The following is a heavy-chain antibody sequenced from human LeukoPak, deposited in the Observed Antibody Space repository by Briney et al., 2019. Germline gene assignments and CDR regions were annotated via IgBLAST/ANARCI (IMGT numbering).Heavy chain of an antibody. D-gene: IGHD2-2*01. V-gene: IGHV1-69*05. J-gene: IGHJ6*03. CDR1: GGTFSSYA. Sequence: GASVKVSCKASGGTFSSYAISWVRQAPGQGLEWMGGIIPIFGTANYAQKFQGRVTITTDESTSTAYMELSSLRSEDTAVYYCAREVGEYCSSTSCSIYSYYYYMDVWGKGTTVTVSS. CDR3: AREVGEYCSSTSCSIYSYYYYMDV. CDR2: IIPIFGTA.